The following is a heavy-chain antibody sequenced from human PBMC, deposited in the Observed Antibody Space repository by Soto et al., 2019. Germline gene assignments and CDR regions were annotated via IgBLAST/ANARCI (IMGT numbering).Heavy chain of an antibody. V-gene: IGHV1-69*04. D-gene: IGHD6-19*01. CDR1: GGSFSSYA. CDR2: IIPILSIA. Sequence: QVQLVQSGAEVKRPGSSVKVSCKTSGGSFSSYAISWVRQAPGQGLEWMGGIIPILSIANYTQKFQGRVTHTADASTSAVYMELSSLRSEDTAVYYCARGRGGVAVVCPIYFYHGLAVWGQGTTVTVSS. J-gene: IGHJ6*02. CDR3: ARGRGGVAVVCPIYFYHGLAV.